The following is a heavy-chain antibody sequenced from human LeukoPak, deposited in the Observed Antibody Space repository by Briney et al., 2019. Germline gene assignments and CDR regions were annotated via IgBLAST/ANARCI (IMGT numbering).Heavy chain of an antibody. CDR2: ISAYNGNT. CDR1: GYTFTSYG. J-gene: IGHJ3*02. V-gene: IGHV1-18*01. D-gene: IGHD2-15*01. Sequence: ASVKVSCKASGYTFTSYGISWVRQAPGQGLEWMGWISAYNGNTNYAQKLQGRVTMTTDTSTSTAYMELRSLRSDDTAVYYCARDIVVVVAATPFGMGAFDIWGQGTMVTVSS. CDR3: ARDIVVVVAATPFGMGAFDI.